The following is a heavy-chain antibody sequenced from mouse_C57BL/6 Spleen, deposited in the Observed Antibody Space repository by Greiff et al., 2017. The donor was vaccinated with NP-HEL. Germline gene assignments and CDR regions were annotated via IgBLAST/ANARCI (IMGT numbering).Heavy chain of an antibody. J-gene: IGHJ2*01. CDR3: TNLNDAVYFDY. CDR2: IDPETGGT. CDR1: GYTFTDYE. V-gene: IGHV1-15*01. Sequence: QVQLKQSGAELVRPGASVTLSCKASGYTFTDYEMHWVKQTPVHGLEWIGAIDPETGGTAYNQKFKGKAILTADKSSSTAYMELRSLTSEDSAVYYCTNLNDAVYFDYWGQGTTLTVSS. D-gene: IGHD2-12*01.